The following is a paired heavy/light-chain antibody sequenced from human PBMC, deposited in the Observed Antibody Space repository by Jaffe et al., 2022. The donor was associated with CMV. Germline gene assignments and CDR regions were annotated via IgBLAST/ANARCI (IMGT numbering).Heavy chain of an antibody. CDR2: FYSGGGT. Sequence: VQLVESGGGLVQTGGSLRLSCAASGKSVTTDNMSWVRQAPGKGLEWVSVFYSGGGTNYADSVKGRFTISRDESKNTVDLQMDSLRAEDAAVYYCATRESTGYYLQWGRGTLVTVSS. J-gene: IGHJ4*02. V-gene: IGHV3-66*01. CDR1: GKSVTTDN. D-gene: IGHD3-22*01. CDR3: ATRESTGYYLQ.
Light chain of an antibody. Sequence: EIVMTQSPATLSLSPGERVTLSCRASQNVNSYVAWYQQMPGQSPRLLIYDASNRATGIPARFSGSGSGTDFTLTISGLEPEDFAVYYCLQRYKWPTFAQGTRLEIK. J-gene: IGKJ5*01. V-gene: IGKV3-11*01. CDR3: LQRYKWPT. CDR1: QNVNSY. CDR2: DAS.